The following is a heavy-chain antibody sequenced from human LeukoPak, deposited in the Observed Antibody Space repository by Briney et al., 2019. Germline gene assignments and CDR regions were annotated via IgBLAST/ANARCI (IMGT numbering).Heavy chain of an antibody. Sequence: ASVKVSCKASGHTFISYYMYWVRQAPGQGLEWMGIINPSGGTTTYAQKFQGRVTMTRDTSTSTVYMELSSLRSEDTAVYYCARVDSGSYSYFDYWGQGTLVTVSS. D-gene: IGHD1-26*01. CDR3: ARVDSGSYSYFDY. V-gene: IGHV1-46*01. CDR2: INPSGGTT. CDR1: GHTFISYY. J-gene: IGHJ4*02.